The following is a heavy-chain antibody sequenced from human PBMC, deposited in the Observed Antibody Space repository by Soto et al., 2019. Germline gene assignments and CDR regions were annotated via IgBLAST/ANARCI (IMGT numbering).Heavy chain of an antibody. Sequence: EVQLVESGGGLVKPGGSLRLSCAASGFTFSSYAMNWVRQAPGKGLEWVSSISSSSTYIYYADSVKGRFTISRDNAKNALYLQMNRLRADETAVYYCARPLHYYDGSGSSAYWGQGTLVTVSS. CDR3: ARPLHYYDGSGSSAY. D-gene: IGHD3-22*01. CDR2: ISSSSTYI. J-gene: IGHJ4*02. CDR1: GFTFSSYA. V-gene: IGHV3-21*01.